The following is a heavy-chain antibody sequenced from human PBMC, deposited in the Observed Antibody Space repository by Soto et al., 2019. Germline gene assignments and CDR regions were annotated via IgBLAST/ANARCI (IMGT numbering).Heavy chain of an antibody. Sequence: GLPRLSCAAAGLTFSSYVMSWVRQAPGKGLEWVANINQDGSEKYYVDSVKGRFTISRDNAKNSVYLQMNSLRAEYTAVYYFARDSGAATGRGQGTIVTV. D-gene: IGHD2-15*01. CDR2: INQDGSEK. CDR3: ARDSGAATG. V-gene: IGHV3-7*03. CDR1: GLTFSSYV. J-gene: IGHJ3*01.